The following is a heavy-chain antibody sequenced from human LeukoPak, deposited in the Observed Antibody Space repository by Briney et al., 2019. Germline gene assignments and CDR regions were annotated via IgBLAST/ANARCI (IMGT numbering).Heavy chain of an antibody. CDR2: IYYSGST. D-gene: IGHD2-15*01. CDR3: AGTRRYCSGGSCYNWFDP. J-gene: IGHJ5*02. V-gene: IGHV4-30-4*08. CDR1: GGSISSGDYY. Sequence: SQTLSLTCTVSGGSISSGDYYWSWIRQPPGKGLEWIGYIYYSGSTYYDPSLKRRVTISVDTSKNQFSLQLTSVTAADTAVYYCAGTRRYCSGGSCYNWFDPWGQGTLVTVSS.